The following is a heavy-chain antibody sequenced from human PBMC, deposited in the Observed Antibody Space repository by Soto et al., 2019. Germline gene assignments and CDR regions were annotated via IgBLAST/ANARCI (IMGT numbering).Heavy chain of an antibody. CDR2: INHSGST. CDR1: GGSFSGYY. CDR3: ARGPRWFAPSSGKIDY. Sequence: SETLSLTCAVYGGSFSGYYWSWIRQPPGKGLEWIGEINHSGSTNYNPSLKGRVTISVDTSKNQFSLKLRSVTAADTAVYYCARGPRWFAPSSGKIDYWGQVNLVTFS. J-gene: IGHJ4*02. D-gene: IGHD5-12*01. V-gene: IGHV4-34*01.